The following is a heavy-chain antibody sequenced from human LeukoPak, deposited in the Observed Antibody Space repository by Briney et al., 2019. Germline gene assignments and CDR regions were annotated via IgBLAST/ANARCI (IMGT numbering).Heavy chain of an antibody. D-gene: IGHD6-19*01. CDR1: GFTFSLYN. J-gene: IGHJ4*02. Sequence: GSLRLSCAASGFTFSLYNMNWVRQAPGKGLEWVSQISASETSIKYADSVRGRFTISRDNVKNSVYLQMNSLRAEDTAIYYCVRDNLENQWLERSYWGQGTLVTVSS. CDR2: ISASETSI. V-gene: IGHV3-48*03. CDR3: VRDNLENQWLERSY.